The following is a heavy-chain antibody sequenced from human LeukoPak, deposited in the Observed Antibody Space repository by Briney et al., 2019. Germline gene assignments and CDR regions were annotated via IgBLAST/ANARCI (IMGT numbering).Heavy chain of an antibody. V-gene: IGHV1-18*04. CDR2: ISNYFGVT. Sequence: ASVKVSCKASGFRFTIFGVSWVRQAPGQGLEWMGWISNYFGVTHYAEKFEDRVTMTIDTSTTTAYMELRSLRYDDTAVYYCARDSDYSGNRNGDWFDPWGQGTVVTVSS. CDR1: GFRFTIFG. J-gene: IGHJ5*02. CDR3: ARDSDYSGNRNGDWFDP. D-gene: IGHD4-11*01.